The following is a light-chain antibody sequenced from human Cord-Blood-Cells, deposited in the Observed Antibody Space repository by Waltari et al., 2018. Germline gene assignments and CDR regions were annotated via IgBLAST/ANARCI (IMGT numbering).Light chain of an antibody. Sequence: EIVLTQSPGTLSLSPGERATLSCRASQSVSSSYLAWYQPKPGQAPKLLIYGASSMATGIPDRFGGSGSGTDFTLTISRLEPEEFAVYYCQQYGSSPYSFGQGTKLESK. J-gene: IGKJ2*03. CDR1: QSVSSSY. V-gene: IGKV3-20*01. CDR3: QQYGSSPYS. CDR2: GAS.